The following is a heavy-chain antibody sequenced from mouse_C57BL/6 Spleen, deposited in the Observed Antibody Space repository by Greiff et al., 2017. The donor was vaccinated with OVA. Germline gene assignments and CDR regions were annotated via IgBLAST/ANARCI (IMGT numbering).Heavy chain of an antibody. V-gene: IGHV1-66*01. Sequence: VKLMESGPELVKPGASVKISCKASGYSFTSYYIHWVKQRPGQGLEWIGWIYPGSGNTKYNEKFKGKATLTADTSSSTAYMQLSSLTSEDSAVYYCARTYGNLYWYFDVWGTGTTVTVSS. CDR1: GYSFTSYY. J-gene: IGHJ1*03. D-gene: IGHD2-1*01. CDR3: ARTYGNLYWYFDV. CDR2: IYPGSGNT.